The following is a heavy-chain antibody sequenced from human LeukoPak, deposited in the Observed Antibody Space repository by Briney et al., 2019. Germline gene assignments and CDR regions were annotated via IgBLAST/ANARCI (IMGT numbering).Heavy chain of an antibody. CDR1: GFTFSSYW. CDR3: VREARESGGFDY. D-gene: IGHD5-24*01. J-gene: IGHJ4*02. CDR2: IKQDGSEK. V-gene: IGHV3-7*01. Sequence: GGSLRLSCAGSGFTFSSYWMTWVRQAPGKGLEWVANIKQDGSEKYYVDSVKGRFTISRDNAKNSLYLQMNSLRAEDTAVYYCVREARESGGFDYWGQGTLVTVSS.